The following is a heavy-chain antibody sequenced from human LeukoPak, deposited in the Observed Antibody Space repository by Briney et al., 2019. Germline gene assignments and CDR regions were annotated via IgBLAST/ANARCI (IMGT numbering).Heavy chain of an antibody. CDR3: LLAARDY. CDR2: ISGDGDSA. D-gene: IGHD6-25*01. J-gene: IGHJ4*02. V-gene: IGHV3-23*01. Sequence: GGSLRLSCAASGFTFSSYDMSWVRQAPGKGLEWVSGISGDGDSAYYADSVKGRFTVSRDISKNTLYLQMSSLRAEDTGVYYCLLAARDYWGQGTLVTVSS. CDR1: GFTFSSYD.